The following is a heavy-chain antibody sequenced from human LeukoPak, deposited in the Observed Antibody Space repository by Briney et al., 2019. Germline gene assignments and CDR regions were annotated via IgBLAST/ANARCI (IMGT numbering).Heavy chain of an antibody. V-gene: IGHV3-48*04. D-gene: IGHD6-19*01. CDR2: ISSSGRTR. Sequence: AGGSLRLSCVASGFAFRSYSMNWVRQAPGKGLEWVSYISSSGRTRYYADSVKGRFTISRDNAKNSLYLQLNSLRAEDTAVYCCARAPDELAVDFDYWGQGTLVTVSP. CDR1: GFAFRSYS. CDR3: ARAPDELAVDFDY. J-gene: IGHJ4*02.